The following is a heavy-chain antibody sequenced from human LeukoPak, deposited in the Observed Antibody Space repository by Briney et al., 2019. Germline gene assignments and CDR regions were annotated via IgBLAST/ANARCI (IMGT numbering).Heavy chain of an antibody. Sequence: ASVKVSCKASGYTFTSYYMHWVRQAPGQGLEWMGLINPSGGSTSYAQKFQGRVTMTRDTSTSTVYMELSSLRAEDTAVYYCVKGSSGGRPYYFDSWGQGTLVTVSS. CDR2: INPSGGST. CDR3: VKGSSGGRPYYFDS. CDR1: GYTFTSYY. D-gene: IGHD2-15*01. J-gene: IGHJ4*02. V-gene: IGHV1-46*01.